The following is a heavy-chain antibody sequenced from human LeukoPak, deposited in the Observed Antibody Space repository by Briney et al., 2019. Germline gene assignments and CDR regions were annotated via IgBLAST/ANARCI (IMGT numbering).Heavy chain of an antibody. D-gene: IGHD6-19*01. CDR2: IYPGDSDT. CDR3: ARLSSSGWRGFDY. CDR1: GYSFTSYW. J-gene: IGHJ4*02. V-gene: IGHV5-51*01. Sequence: GESLKISCKGSGYSFTSYWIGWVRQMPGKGLECMGIIYPGDSDTRYSLSFQGQVTISADKCISTAYLQWSSLKASDTAMYYCARLSSSGWRGFDYWGQGTLVTVSS.